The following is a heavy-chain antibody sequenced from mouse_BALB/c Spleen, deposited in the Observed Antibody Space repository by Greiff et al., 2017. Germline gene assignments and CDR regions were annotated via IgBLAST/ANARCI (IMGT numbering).Heavy chain of an antibody. Sequence: DVQLQESGAELVRPGALVKLSCKASGFNFKDYYMHWVKQRPEQGLEWIGWIDPENGNTIYDPKFQGKASITADTSSNTAYLQLSSLTTEDTAVYYCASPEAFAYWGQGTLVTVSA. CDR3: ASPEAFAY. CDR2: IDPENGNT. J-gene: IGHJ3*01. V-gene: IGHV14-1*02. CDR1: GFNFKDYY.